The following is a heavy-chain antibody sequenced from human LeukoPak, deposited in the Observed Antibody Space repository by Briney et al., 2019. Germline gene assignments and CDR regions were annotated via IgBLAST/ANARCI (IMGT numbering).Heavy chain of an antibody. J-gene: IGHJ4*02. D-gene: IGHD5-18*01. Sequence: PGGSLRLSCAASGLTVSSNYMSWVRQAPGKWLEWVSVIYSGGSTYYADSVKGRFTISRDNSKNTLYLQMNSLRAEDTAVYYCARTPPPDTAMVGDYWGQGTLVTVSS. CDR3: ARTPPPDTAMVGDY. CDR1: GLTVSSNY. CDR2: IYSGGST. V-gene: IGHV3-53*01.